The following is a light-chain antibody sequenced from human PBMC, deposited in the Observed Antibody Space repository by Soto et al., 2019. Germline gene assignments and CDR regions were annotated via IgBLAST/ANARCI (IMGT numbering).Light chain of an antibody. V-gene: IGLV2-14*01. J-gene: IGLJ2*01. CDR2: VVS. Sequence: QSALTQPASVSVSPGQSITISCTGTSSEVGGYNYVSWYQQHPGKAPKLIIYVVSNRHSWVSNRFSDSKSGNTGSVTISGLQAEDEAYDYCCSYTSSSTLVLLGGGTELTGL. CDR3: CSYTSSSTLVL. CDR1: SSEVGGYNY.